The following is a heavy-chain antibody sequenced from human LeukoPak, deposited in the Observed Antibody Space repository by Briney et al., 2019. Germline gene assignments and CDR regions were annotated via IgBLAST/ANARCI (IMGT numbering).Heavy chain of an antibody. CDR1: GYTFTDYY. V-gene: IGHV1-2*02. CDR2: INPKSGGR. Sequence: ASVKVSCKASGYTFTDYYMHWVRQAPGQGLEWVGWINPKSGGRSYAQRFQGRVTMTRDTSISTAYMELSRLRSDDTAVYYCATGERLVPAAMWFDYWGQGTLVTVSS. D-gene: IGHD2-2*01. J-gene: IGHJ4*02. CDR3: ATGERLVPAAMWFDY.